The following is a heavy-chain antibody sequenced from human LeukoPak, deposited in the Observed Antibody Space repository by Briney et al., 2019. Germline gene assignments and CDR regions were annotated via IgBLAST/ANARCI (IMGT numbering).Heavy chain of an antibody. Sequence: GGSLRLSCAASGFTFSSYAMSWVRQGPGKGLEWVSVICSGGSTYYADSVKGRFTISRDNSKSTLYLEMNSLRAEDTAVYYCARDLIASIPGSFDLWGRGTLVTVSS. CDR1: GFTFSSYA. CDR3: ARDLIASIPGSFDL. CDR2: ICSGGST. J-gene: IGHJ2*01. D-gene: IGHD3-22*01. V-gene: IGHV3-53*01.